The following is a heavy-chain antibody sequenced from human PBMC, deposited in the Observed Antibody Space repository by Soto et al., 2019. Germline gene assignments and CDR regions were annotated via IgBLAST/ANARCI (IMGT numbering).Heavy chain of an antibody. J-gene: IGHJ3*02. D-gene: IGHD3-22*01. CDR3: ASYPYYYDRTDAFDI. V-gene: IGHV1-69*12. Sequence: QVQLVQSGAEVKKPGSSVKVSCKASGGTFSSYAISWVRQAPGQGLEWMGGIIPIFGTANYAQKFQGRVKITADESTSTAYMELGSLRSEDTAVYYCASYPYYYDRTDAFDIWGQGTMVTVSS. CDR2: IIPIFGTA. CDR1: GGTFSSYA.